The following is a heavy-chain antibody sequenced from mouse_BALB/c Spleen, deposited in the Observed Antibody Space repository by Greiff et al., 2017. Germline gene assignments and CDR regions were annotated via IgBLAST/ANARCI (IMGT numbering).Heavy chain of an antibody. CDR3: ARGDYRYDYFDD. Sequence: EVQGVESGGGLVKPGGSLKLSCAASGFTFSSYAMSWVRQTPEKRLEWVASISSGGSTYYPDSVKGRFTISRDNARNILYLQMSSLRSEDTAMYYCARGDYRYDYFDDWGQGTTLTVSS. J-gene: IGHJ2*01. CDR2: ISSGGST. CDR1: GFTFSSYA. D-gene: IGHD2-14*01. V-gene: IGHV5-6-5*01.